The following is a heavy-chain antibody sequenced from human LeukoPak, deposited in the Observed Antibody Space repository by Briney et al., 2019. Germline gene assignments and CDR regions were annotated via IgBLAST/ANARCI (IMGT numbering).Heavy chain of an antibody. D-gene: IGHD1-26*01. V-gene: IGHV1-46*01. CDR1: GYTLPSYY. Sequence: ASVKVSCKASGYTLPSYYMHWVGQAPGQGREGMGIINPCGGRTRYVPNFQGSVIMSRDMYTSTVYIELSSRRSDDTAVYYCARGRAAGWELLDWGQGTLVTVSS. J-gene: IGHJ4*02. CDR2: INPCGGRT. CDR3: ARGRAAGWELLD.